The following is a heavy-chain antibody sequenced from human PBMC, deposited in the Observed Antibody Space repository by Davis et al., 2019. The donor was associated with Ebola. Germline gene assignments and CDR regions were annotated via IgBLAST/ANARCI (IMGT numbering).Heavy chain of an antibody. Sequence: PGGSLRLSCAASGFTFSSYAMSWVRQAPGKGLEWVSAISGSGGSTYYADSVKGRFTISRDNAKNSLYLQMNSLRAEDTAVYYCARDGHYDSGYDYWGQGTLVTVSS. V-gene: IGHV3-23*01. CDR2: ISGSGGST. J-gene: IGHJ4*02. D-gene: IGHD3-22*01. CDR3: ARDGHYDSGYDY. CDR1: GFTFSSYA.